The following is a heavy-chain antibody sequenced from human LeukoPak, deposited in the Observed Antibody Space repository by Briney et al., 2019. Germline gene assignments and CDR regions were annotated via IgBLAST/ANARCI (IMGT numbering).Heavy chain of an antibody. Sequence: SETLSLTCTVSDYSISSGYGYYWGWIRQPPGKGLEWIGSIYHSGSTYYNPSLKSRVTISVDTSKNQFSLKLSSVTAADTAVYYCATNPAGDGKIDYWGQGTLVTVSS. CDR2: IYHSGST. D-gene: IGHD5-24*01. V-gene: IGHV4-38-2*02. CDR1: DYSISSGYGYY. J-gene: IGHJ4*02. CDR3: ATNPAGDGKIDY.